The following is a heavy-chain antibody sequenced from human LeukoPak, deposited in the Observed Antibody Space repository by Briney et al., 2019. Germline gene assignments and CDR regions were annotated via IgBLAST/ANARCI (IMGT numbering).Heavy chain of an antibody. D-gene: IGHD7-27*01. J-gene: IGHJ4*02. V-gene: IGHV1-2*02. CDR1: GYTFTGYY. CDR2: IHPNSGGT. CDR3: ARDKNWGPDS. Sequence: ASVKVSCKASGYTFTGYYMHWVRQAPGQGLEWMGWIHPNSGGTNYAQKFQGRVTMTRDTSISTVYMELNRLTSDDTATYYCARDKNWGPDSWGQGTLVTVSS.